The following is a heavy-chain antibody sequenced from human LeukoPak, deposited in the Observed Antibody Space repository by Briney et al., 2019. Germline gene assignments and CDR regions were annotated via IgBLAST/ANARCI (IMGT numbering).Heavy chain of an antibody. V-gene: IGHV3-20*04. CDR1: GFTFSSYE. CDR2: INWIGDTT. Sequence: GGSLRLSCAASGFTFSSYEMNWVRQAPGKGLEWIAEINWIGDTTRYGDSVKGRFTISRDNAKNSLDLQINSLRVEDTAFYYCATNPPGRTYLQDWGQGTLVTVSS. J-gene: IGHJ1*01. D-gene: IGHD1-1*01. CDR3: ATNPPGRTYLQD.